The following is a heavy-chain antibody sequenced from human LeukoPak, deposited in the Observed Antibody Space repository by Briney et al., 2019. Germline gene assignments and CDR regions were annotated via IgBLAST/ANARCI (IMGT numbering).Heavy chain of an antibody. CDR3: ARRSVVTGINFDAFDM. J-gene: IGHJ3*02. CDR1: GGSISSGDYY. V-gene: IGHV4-30-4*01. CDR2: IYYSGST. Sequence: SETLSLTCTVSGGSISSGDYYWSWIRQPPGKGLEWIGYIYYSGSTYYNPSLKSRVTISVDTSNNQFSLKLSSVTAADTAVYYCARRSVVTGINFDAFDMWGQGTMVTVSS. D-gene: IGHD2-21*02.